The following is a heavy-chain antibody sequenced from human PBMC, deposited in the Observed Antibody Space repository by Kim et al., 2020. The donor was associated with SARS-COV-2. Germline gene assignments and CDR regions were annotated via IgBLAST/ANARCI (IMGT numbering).Heavy chain of an antibody. D-gene: IGHD3-22*01. CDR2: SGRSGDT. CDR1: GFNFDRFA. V-gene: IGHV3-23*01. CDR3: ARLGAAADSY. J-gene: IGHJ4*02. Sequence: GGSLRLSCAASGFNFDRFAMTWVRQAPGKGPEWVSTSGRSGDTYYADSVKGRFTISRDSSKNTVFLQMNSLRAEDTAVYYCARLGAAADSYWGQGTLVTVSS.